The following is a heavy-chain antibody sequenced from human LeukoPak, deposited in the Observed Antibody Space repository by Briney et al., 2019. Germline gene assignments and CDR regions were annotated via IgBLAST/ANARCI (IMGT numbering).Heavy chain of an antibody. J-gene: IGHJ4*02. CDR2: MNPNSGNT. D-gene: IGHD6-13*01. CDR3: ARGPTFAGASSSWRVGNY. V-gene: IGHV1-8*03. Sequence: GASVKVSCKASGYTFTSYDINWVRQATGQGLEWMGWMNPNSGNTGYAQKFQGRVTITRNNSISTAYMELSSLRSEDTAVYYCARGPTFAGASSSWRVGNYWGQGTLVTVSS. CDR1: GYTFTSYD.